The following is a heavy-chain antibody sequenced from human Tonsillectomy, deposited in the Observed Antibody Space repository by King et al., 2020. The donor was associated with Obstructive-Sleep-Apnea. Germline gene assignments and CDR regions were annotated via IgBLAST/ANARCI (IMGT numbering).Heavy chain of an antibody. J-gene: IGHJ4*02. CDR3: AKGPDGDNVRLYFDD. CDR2: ISWDSGNI. D-gene: IGHD4-17*01. CDR1: GFTFDDYA. Sequence: VQLVESGGGLVQPGRSLRLSCAASGFTFDDYAMHLVRQAPGKGLEWVSSISWDSGNIAYADSVKGRFTISRDNAKNSLYLKMNRLRGEETAWYYCAKGPDGDNVRLYFDDWGQRTLVTVSS. V-gene: IGHV3-9*01.